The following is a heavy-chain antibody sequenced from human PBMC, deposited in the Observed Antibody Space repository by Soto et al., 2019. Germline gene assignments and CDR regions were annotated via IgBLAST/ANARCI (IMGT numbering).Heavy chain of an antibody. CDR1: GDSISSYY. V-gene: IGHV4-59*08. CDR3: ARLGAYYQFHDP. D-gene: IGHD2-21*01. Sequence: PWETLSLTCTVSGDSISSYYWSWIRQPPGKGLEWIGYIHYSGSTNYNPSLKSRVTISVDTSKNQFSLRLTSVTAADTAVYYCARLGAYYQFHDPWGPGTLVTVSS. J-gene: IGHJ5*02. CDR2: IHYSGST.